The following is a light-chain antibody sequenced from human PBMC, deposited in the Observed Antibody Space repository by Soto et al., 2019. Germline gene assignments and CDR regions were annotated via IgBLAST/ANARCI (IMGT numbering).Light chain of an antibody. J-gene: IGKJ3*01. CDR2: AAS. Sequence: EIVMTQSPGTLSVSPGERATLSCRASQSVSTNFAWYQQKPGQAPRLLIYAASTRAAAVPDRFTGSGSGTDFALTISRLEPEDFGVYYCQQYGDSPLTSGPGTKVDIK. CDR3: QQYGDSPLT. V-gene: IGKV3-20*01. CDR1: QSVSTN.